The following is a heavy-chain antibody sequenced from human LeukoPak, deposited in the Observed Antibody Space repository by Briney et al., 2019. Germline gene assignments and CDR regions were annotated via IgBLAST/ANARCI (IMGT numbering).Heavy chain of an antibody. J-gene: IGHJ4*02. Sequence: SETLSHTCTVSGGSISSYYWSWIRQPPGKGLEWIGYIYYSGSTNYNPSLKSRVTISVDTSKNQFSLKLGSVTAADTAVYYCARWTVASRYFDYWGQGTLVTVSS. V-gene: IGHV4-59*08. D-gene: IGHD6-19*01. CDR2: IYYSGST. CDR1: GGSISSYY. CDR3: ARWTVASRYFDY.